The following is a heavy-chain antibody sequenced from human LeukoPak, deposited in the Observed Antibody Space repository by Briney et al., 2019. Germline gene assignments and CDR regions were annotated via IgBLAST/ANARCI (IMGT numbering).Heavy chain of an antibody. CDR1: GFTFTSSA. CDR2: IVVGSGNT. Sequence: SVKVSCKASGFTFTSSAVQWVRQARGQRLEWIGWIVVGSGNTNYAQKFQERVTITRDMSTSTAYMELSSLRSEDTAVYYRAAWSRSSERAFDIWGQGTMVTVSS. CDR3: AAWSRSSERAFDI. D-gene: IGHD3-22*01. V-gene: IGHV1-58*01. J-gene: IGHJ3*02.